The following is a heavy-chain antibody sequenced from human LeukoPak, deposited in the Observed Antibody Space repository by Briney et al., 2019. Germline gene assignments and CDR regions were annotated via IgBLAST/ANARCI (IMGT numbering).Heavy chain of an antibody. D-gene: IGHD5-18*01. CDR2: ISSSSSTI. V-gene: IGHV3-48*02. CDR3: ARDSGYSYADDY. Sequence: GGSLRLSCAASGFTFSSYSMNWVRQAPGKGLEWVSYISSSSSTIYYADSVKGRFTISRDNAKDSLYLQMSSLRDEDTAVYYCARDSGYSYADDYWGQGTLVTVSS. J-gene: IGHJ4*02. CDR1: GFTFSSYS.